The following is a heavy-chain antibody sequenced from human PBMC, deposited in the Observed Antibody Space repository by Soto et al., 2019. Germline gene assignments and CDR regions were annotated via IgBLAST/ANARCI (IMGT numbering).Heavy chain of an antibody. CDR3: ARQRLERLTKYFDS. CDR2: IHYSVST. V-gene: IGHV4-59*08. J-gene: IGHJ4*02. D-gene: IGHD3-3*01. Sequence: PSETLSLTCTVSGDSISNYYWSWIRQSPGKGLEWIGHIHYSVSTNSSPSLKSRVTISVDTSKNQLSLKLRSVTAADTAAYYCARQRLERLTKYFDSCGQGTQVTVSS. CDR1: GDSISNYY.